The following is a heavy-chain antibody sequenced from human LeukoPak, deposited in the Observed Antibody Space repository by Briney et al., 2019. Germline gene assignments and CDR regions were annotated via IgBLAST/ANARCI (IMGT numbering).Heavy chain of an antibody. CDR2: INHSGST. V-gene: IGHV4-34*01. Sequence: SETLSLTCAVYGGSFSGYYWSWIRQPPGKGLEWIGEINHSGSTNYNPSFKSRVTISVDTSKNQFSLKLSSVTAADTAVYYCARGRYDILTGQSHELKTYLDYWGQGTLVTVSS. D-gene: IGHD3-9*01. CDR1: GGSFSGYY. J-gene: IGHJ4*02. CDR3: ARGRYDILTGQSHELKTYLDY.